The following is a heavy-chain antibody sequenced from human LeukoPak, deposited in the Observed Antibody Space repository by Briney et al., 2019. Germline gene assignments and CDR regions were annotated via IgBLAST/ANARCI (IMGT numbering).Heavy chain of an antibody. Sequence: GGSLRLSCAASGFTFSSYWMHWVPQAPGKGLVWVSRINSDGRSTSYADSVKGRFTISRHNAKNTLYLQMNSLRAEDTAVYYFARPAKPYYYDASGYYLDYWGQGTLVTVSS. D-gene: IGHD3-22*01. CDR3: ARPAKPYYYDASGYYLDY. V-gene: IGHV3-74*01. CDR1: GFTFSSYW. J-gene: IGHJ4*02. CDR2: INSDGRST.